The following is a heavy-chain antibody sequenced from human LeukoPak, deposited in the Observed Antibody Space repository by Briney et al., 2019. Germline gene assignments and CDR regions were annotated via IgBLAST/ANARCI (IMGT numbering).Heavy chain of an antibody. V-gene: IGHV4-34*01. D-gene: IGHD2-2*01. CDR1: GGSFSGYY. CDR2: INHSGST. CDR3: AREDAVVVPAAMFGPYYYYYYGMDV. Sequence: PSETLSLTCAVYGGSFSGYYWSWIRQPPGKGLEWIGEINHSGSTNYNPSLKSRVTISADTSKNQFSLKLSSVTAADTTVYYCAREDAVVVPAAMFGPYYYYYYGMDVWGKGTTVTVSS. J-gene: IGHJ6*04.